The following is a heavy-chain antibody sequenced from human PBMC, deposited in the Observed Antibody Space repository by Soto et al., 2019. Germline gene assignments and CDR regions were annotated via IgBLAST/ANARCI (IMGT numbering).Heavy chain of an antibody. Sequence: QVQLVQSGAEVKKPGSSVKVSCKASGGTFSPYTINWMRQAPGQGLEWMGRIIPFHGVTNYVQKFQARDTITADKSTSTAYMELSGLRFEDTAMYYCTRDWEITVSTWSFGGFWGRGTLVTVSS. J-gene: IGHJ4*02. CDR1: GGTFSPYT. D-gene: IGHD3-10*01. V-gene: IGHV1-69*08. CDR3: TRDWEITVSTWSFGGF. CDR2: IIPFHGVT.